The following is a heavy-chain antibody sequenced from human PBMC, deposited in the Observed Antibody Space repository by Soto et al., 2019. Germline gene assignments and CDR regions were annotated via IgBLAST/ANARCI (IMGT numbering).Heavy chain of an antibody. CDR1: GFTFSSNA. Sequence: QVQLVESGGGVVQPGRSLSLSCAASGFTFSSNAMHWVRQAPGKGLEWVAVISYDGSNKYYVDSVKGRFTISRDNSKNTEYLQMNSLRSEDTAVDYCARDRVVAGIGECDYWGQGTLVTVSS. D-gene: IGHD6-19*01. J-gene: IGHJ4*02. CDR2: ISYDGSNK. CDR3: ARDRVVAGIGECDY. V-gene: IGHV3-30-3*01.